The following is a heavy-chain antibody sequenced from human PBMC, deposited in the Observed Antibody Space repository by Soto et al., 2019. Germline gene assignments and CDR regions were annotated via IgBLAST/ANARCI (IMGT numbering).Heavy chain of an antibody. CDR1: GGSISSSGYY. Sequence: PSETLSLTCTVSGGSISSSGYYWGWIRQPPGKGLEWIASIYYSGSTYYNPSLKSRVTISVDTSKNQFSLKLSSVTAADTAVYYCARRGSNWYTLGYWGQGTLVTVSS. D-gene: IGHD6-13*01. CDR3: ARRGSNWYTLGY. J-gene: IGHJ4*02. V-gene: IGHV4-39*01. CDR2: IYYSGST.